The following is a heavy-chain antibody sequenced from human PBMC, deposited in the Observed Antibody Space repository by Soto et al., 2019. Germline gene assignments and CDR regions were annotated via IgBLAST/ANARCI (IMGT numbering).Heavy chain of an antibody. CDR3: AKDPLGFEFGGGIDY. J-gene: IGHJ4*02. V-gene: IGHV3-30*18. CDR1: GFTFSSYG. CDR2: ISYDGSNK. Sequence: QVQLVESGGGVVQPGRSLRLSCAASGFTFSSYGMHWVRQAPGKGLEWVVVISYDGSNKYYADSVKGRFTISRDNSKNTLYLQMNSLRAEDTAVYYCAKDPLGFEFGGGIDYWGQGTLVTVSS. D-gene: IGHD3-16*01.